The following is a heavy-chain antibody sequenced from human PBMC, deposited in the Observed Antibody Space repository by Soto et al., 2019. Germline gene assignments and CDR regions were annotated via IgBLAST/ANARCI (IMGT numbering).Heavy chain of an antibody. CDR3: AREHPTVTTLPGGMDV. V-gene: IGHV1-69*01. Sequence: QVQLVQSGAEVKKPGSSVKVSCKASGGTFSSYAISWVRQAPGQGLEWMGGIIPIFGTANYAQKFQGRVTITADDSTSTAYMELSRLRSEDTAVYYCAREHPTVTTLPGGMDVWGQGTTVTVSS. CDR1: GGTFSSYA. CDR2: IIPIFGTA. J-gene: IGHJ6*02. D-gene: IGHD5-18*01.